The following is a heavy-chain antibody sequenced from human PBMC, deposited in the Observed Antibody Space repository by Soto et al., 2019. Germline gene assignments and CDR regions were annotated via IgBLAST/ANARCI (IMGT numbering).Heavy chain of an antibody. CDR1: GGSFSGYY. V-gene: IGHV4-34*01. D-gene: IGHD3-22*01. Sequence: QVQLQQWGAGLLKPSETLSLTCAVYGGSFSGYYWCWLRQPPGKGLEWIGEINHSGSTNYNPSLTRRVPILVDTSTMQFSRKLSSVTAADTAAYYCARAGSGYYYKGVYYFDYWCQGPLVTVSS. CDR2: INHSGST. CDR3: ARAGSGYYYKGVYYFDY. J-gene: IGHJ4*02.